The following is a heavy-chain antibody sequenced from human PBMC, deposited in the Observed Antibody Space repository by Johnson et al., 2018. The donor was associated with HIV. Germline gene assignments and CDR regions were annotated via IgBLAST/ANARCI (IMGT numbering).Heavy chain of an antibody. CDR3: ARDSGQQLADAFDI. J-gene: IGHJ3*02. CDR1: GFTFSNYG. Sequence: QVQLVDSGGGVVQPGRSLRLSCAASGFTFSNYGMHWVRQAPGKGLEWVAFIRYDGTNKYYADSVKGRFTISRDNSKNTLYLQMNSLRAEDTAVYYCARDSGQQLADAFDIWGQGTMVTVSS. D-gene: IGHD6-6*01. CDR2: IRYDGTNK. V-gene: IGHV3-30*02.